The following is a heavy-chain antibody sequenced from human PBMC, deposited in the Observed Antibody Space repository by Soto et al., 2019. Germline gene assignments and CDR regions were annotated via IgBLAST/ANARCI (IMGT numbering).Heavy chain of an antibody. CDR1: GFTFSSYA. V-gene: IGHV3-23*01. CDR2: ISGSGDTT. J-gene: IGHJ6*02. Sequence: PGGSLRLSCAASGFTFSSYAMNWVRQAPGKGLEWVSGISGSGDTTYYADSVRGRFSISRDNSKNTLYLQMSSLRGEDTAVYYCAKGTQFFYYYAMDVWGQGTTVTVSS. CDR3: AKGTQFFYYYAMDV.